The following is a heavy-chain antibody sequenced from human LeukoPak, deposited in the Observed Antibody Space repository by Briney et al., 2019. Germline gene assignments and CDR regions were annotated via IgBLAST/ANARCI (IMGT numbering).Heavy chain of an antibody. CDR3: ARVKATDFDY. CDR2: IDSSSGTI. J-gene: IGHJ4*02. V-gene: IGHV3-48*04. CDR1: GFDFSTYS. Sequence: GGSLRLSCAASGFDFSTYSMHWVRRAPGRGLEWLSYIDSSSGTIYYADSVKGRFTISRDNAKNSLYLQMNSLRAEDTAVYYCARVKATDFDYWGQGTLVTVSS.